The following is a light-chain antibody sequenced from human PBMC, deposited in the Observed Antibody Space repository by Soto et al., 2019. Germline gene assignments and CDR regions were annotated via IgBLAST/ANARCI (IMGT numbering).Light chain of an antibody. J-gene: IGLJ1*01. CDR3: SSYTSSSNYV. Sequence: QSVLTQPASVSGSPRHSITISCTGTSSDVGGYNYVSWYQQHPGKAPKLMIYDVSNRPSGVSNRFSGSKSGNTASLTISGLQAEDEADYYCSSYTSSSNYVFGTGTKVTVL. CDR2: DVS. CDR1: SSDVGGYNY. V-gene: IGLV2-14*01.